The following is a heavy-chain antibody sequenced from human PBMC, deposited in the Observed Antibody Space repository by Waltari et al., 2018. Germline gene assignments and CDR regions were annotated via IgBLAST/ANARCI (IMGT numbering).Heavy chain of an antibody. CDR2: INSDGSST. D-gene: IGHD3-22*01. V-gene: IGHV3-74*01. Sequence: EVQLVESGGGLVQPGGSLRLSCAASGFTFSSHGMYWVRQTPWKGLVWVSGINSDGSSTSYADSVKGRVTISRDNAKNTLYLQMNSLRAEDTAVYYCVRDSSGTYWGQGTQVTVSS. CDR3: VRDSSGTY. J-gene: IGHJ4*02. CDR1: GFTFSSHG.